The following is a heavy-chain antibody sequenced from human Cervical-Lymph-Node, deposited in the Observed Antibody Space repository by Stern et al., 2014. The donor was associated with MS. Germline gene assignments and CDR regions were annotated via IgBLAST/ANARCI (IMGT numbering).Heavy chain of an antibody. J-gene: IGHJ4*02. CDR3: ARDGYCSGGSCYSYFDS. V-gene: IGHV3-33*01. D-gene: IGHD2-15*01. CDR2: NRDDGSHK. CDR1: GFTFSSYG. Sequence: VQLVESGGGVVQPGRSLRLSCAASGFTFSSYGMYWVRQAPGKGLEWGAVNRDDGSHKFWADSVKGRFTISRDNSKNTLYLQMNSLRAEDTAVYYCARDGYCSGGSCYSYFDSWGQGTLVTVSS.